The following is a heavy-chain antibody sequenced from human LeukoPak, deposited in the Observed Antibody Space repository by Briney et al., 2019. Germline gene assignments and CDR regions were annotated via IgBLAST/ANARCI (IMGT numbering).Heavy chain of an antibody. Sequence: GGSLRLSCAASGFTFSSYGMHWVRQAPGKGLEWVAFIRNDGSNKYYADSVKGRFTISRDNSKNTLYLQMNSLRAEDTAVYYCAKDGLVIAAAYYYYYMDVWGKGTTVTVSS. D-gene: IGHD6-25*01. CDR3: AKDGLVIAAAYYYYYMDV. CDR2: IRNDGSNK. J-gene: IGHJ6*03. CDR1: GFTFSSYG. V-gene: IGHV3-30*02.